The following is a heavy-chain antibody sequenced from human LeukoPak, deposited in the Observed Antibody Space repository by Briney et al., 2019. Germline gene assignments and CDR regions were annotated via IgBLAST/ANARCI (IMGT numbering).Heavy chain of an antibody. CDR3: ARYPHYP. CDR1: GGSISSNNYY. CDR2: IYYSGSI. V-gene: IGHV4-39*07. Sequence: SETLSLTCTVSGGSISSNNYYWGWIRQPPGKGLEWISSIYYSGSIYYNPSLKSRVTISVDTSKNQFSLKLSSVTAADTAVYYCARYPHYPWGQGTLVTVSS. J-gene: IGHJ5*02.